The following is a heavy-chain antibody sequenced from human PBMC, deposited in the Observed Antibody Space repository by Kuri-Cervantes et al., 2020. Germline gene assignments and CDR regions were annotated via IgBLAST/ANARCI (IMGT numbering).Heavy chain of an antibody. CDR1: GYTFTSYD. D-gene: IGHD2-2*01. Sequence: ASVKVSCKASGYTFTSYDINWVRQATGQGLEWMGWMNPNSGNTGYAQKFQGRVTMTRNTSISTAYMELSSLRSEDTAVYYCARDVGYCSSTSCFNWFDPWGQGTLVTVSS. CDR3: ARDVGYCSSTSCFNWFDP. CDR2: MNPNSGNT. J-gene: IGHJ5*02. V-gene: IGHV1-8*01.